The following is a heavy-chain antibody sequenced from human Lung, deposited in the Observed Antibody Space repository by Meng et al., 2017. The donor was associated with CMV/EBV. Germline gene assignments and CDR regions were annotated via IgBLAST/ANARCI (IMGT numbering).Heavy chain of an antibody. CDR2: IRYDGSNK. D-gene: IGHD6-13*01. J-gene: IGHJ6*02. Sequence: GESLKISCAASGFTFSSYGMHWVRQAPGKGLEWVAFIRYDGSNKYYADSVKGRFTISRDNSKNTLYLQMNSLRAEDTAVYYCAKDRLSSSSWYYYYYGMDFXGQGXTVTVSS. CDR3: AKDRLSSSSWYYYYYGMDF. CDR1: GFTFSSYG. V-gene: IGHV3-30*02.